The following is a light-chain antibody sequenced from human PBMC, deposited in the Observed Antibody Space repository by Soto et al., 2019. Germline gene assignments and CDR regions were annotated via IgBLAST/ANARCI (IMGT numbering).Light chain of an antibody. J-gene: IGLJ2*01. CDR3: CSYTSLSTVV. V-gene: IGLV2-14*01. CDR2: AVS. Sequence: QSVLTQPASVSGSPGQSITISCTGTSSDVGGYNNVSWYQHSPGKAPKLILFAVSDRPSGVSHRFSGSKSGNTASLTISGLQADDEADYYCCSYTSLSTVVFGGGTKVTVL. CDR1: SSDVGGYNN.